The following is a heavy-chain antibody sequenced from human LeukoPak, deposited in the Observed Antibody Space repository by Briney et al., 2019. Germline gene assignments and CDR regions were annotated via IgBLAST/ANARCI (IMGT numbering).Heavy chain of an antibody. CDR2: IYTTGST. D-gene: IGHD6-6*01. CDR1: GGSISTYY. J-gene: IGHJ5*02. Sequence: SETLSLTCTVSGGSISTYYWNWIRQPAGKGLEWIGHIYTTGSTNYNPSLKSRVTMSVDTSKNQFSLKLNSVTAADTAVYYCARGSMATSWFDPWGQGTLVTVSS. CDR3: ARGSMATSWFDP. V-gene: IGHV4-4*07.